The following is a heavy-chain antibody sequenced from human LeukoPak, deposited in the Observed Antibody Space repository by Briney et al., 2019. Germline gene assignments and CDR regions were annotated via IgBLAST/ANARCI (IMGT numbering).Heavy chain of an antibody. Sequence: SETLSLTCTVSGGSISSYYWSWIRQPAGKGLEWIGRIYTSGSTNYNPSLKSRVTMSVDTSKNQFSLKLSSVTAADTDVYYCARVLRLGINYYFDYWGQGTLVTVSS. J-gene: IGHJ4*02. CDR3: ARVLRLGINYYFDY. D-gene: IGHD3-3*01. CDR1: GGSISSYY. V-gene: IGHV4-4*07. CDR2: IYTSGST.